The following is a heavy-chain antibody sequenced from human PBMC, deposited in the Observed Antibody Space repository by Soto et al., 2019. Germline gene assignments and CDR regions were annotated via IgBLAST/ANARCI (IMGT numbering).Heavy chain of an antibody. J-gene: IGHJ4*02. V-gene: IGHV4-39*01. D-gene: IGHD5-18*01. Sequence: SETLSLTCTVSGGSISSSSYYWGWIRQPPGKGLEWIGSIYYSGSTYYNPSLKSRVTISVDTSKNQFSLKLSSVTAADTAVYYCARTSPFGYSYGYFDYWGQGTLVTVSS. CDR1: GGSISSSSYY. CDR2: IYYSGST. CDR3: ARTSPFGYSYGYFDY.